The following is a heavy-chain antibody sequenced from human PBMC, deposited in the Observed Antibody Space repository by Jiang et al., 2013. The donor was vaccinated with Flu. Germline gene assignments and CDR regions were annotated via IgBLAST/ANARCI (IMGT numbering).Heavy chain of an antibody. CDR1: GYTFTSYG. V-gene: IGHV1-18*01. J-gene: IGHJ5*02. D-gene: IGHD1-7*01. CDR3: ARVPYSENYASNWFDP. CDR2: ISAYNGNT. Sequence: GAEVKKPGASVKVSCKASGYTFTSYGISWVRQAPGQGLEWMGWISAYNGNTNYAQKLQGRVTMTTDTSTSTAYMELRSLRSDDTAVYYCARVPYSENYASNWFDPWGQGTLVTVSS.